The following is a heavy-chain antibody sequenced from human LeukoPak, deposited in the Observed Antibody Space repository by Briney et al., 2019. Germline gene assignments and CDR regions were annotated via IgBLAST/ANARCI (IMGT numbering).Heavy chain of an antibody. V-gene: IGHV1-69*05. CDR2: IIPIFGTA. Sequence: SVKVSCKASGGTFSSYAISWVRQAPGQGLEWMGRIIPIFGTANYAQKFRGRVTITTDESTSTAYMELSSLRSEDTAVYYCARTGALMVYATDQFDYWGQGTLVTVSS. D-gene: IGHD2-8*01. CDR3: ARTGALMVYATDQFDY. J-gene: IGHJ4*02. CDR1: GGTFSSYA.